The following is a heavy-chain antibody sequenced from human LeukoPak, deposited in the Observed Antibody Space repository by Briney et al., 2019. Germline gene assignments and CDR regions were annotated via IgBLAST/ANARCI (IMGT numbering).Heavy chain of an antibody. CDR1: GFTFDDYA. V-gene: IGHV3-9*01. Sequence: GGSLRLSCAVSGFTFDDYAMHWVRQAPGKGLEWVSGISWNSGSIGYADSVKGRFTISRDNAKNSLYLQMNSLRAEDTALYYCAKDSLPLGAGWYWGQGTLVTVSS. CDR3: AKDSLPLGAGWY. CDR2: ISWNSGSI. D-gene: IGHD7-27*01. J-gene: IGHJ4*02.